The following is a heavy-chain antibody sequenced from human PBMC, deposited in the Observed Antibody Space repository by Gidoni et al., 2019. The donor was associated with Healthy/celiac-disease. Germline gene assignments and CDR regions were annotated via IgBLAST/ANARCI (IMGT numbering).Heavy chain of an antibody. J-gene: IGHJ3*02. CDR2: IKSKTDGGTT. CDR3: TTISGSYWGAFDI. V-gene: IGHV3-15*01. D-gene: IGHD1-26*01. Sequence: EVQLVESGGGLVKPGGSLRLAGAASGFTFSNAWMSWVRQAPGKGLGWVGRIKSKTDGGTTDYAAPVKGRFTISRDDSKNTLYLQMNSLKTEDTAVYYCTTISGSYWGAFDIWGQGTMVTVSS. CDR1: GFTFSNAW.